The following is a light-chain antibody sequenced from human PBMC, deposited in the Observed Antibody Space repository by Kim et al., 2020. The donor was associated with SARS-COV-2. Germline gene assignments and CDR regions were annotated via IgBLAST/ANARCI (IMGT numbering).Light chain of an antibody. V-gene: IGLV1-51*01. J-gene: IGLJ1*01. Sequence: QSVLTQPPSVSAAPGQKVTISCTGSTSNIGNNYVSWYQQLPGTAPKLLIYDNNKRPTGIPDRFSGSKTGTSATLGITGLQTGDEADYYCGTWDSSLRADNVLGTGTKVTVL. CDR2: DNN. CDR3: GTWDSSLRADNV. CDR1: TSNIGNNY.